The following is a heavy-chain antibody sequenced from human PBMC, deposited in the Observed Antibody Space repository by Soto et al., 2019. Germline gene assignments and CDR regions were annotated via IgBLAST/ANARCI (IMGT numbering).Heavy chain of an antibody. D-gene: IGHD2-15*01. CDR2: IFHSGTT. V-gene: IGHV4-4*02. Sequence: QVQLQESGPGLVKPSGTLSLTCTVSGGSVSSTNWWSWVRQAPGEGLGWIGEIFHSGTTNYNPSLKSRGVISMDTSTNQLSLRLDSVTAADTALYFCARHIEVPTTRGFDYWGQGTLVTVSS. CDR1: GGSVSSTNW. J-gene: IGHJ4*02. CDR3: ARHIEVPTTRGFDY.